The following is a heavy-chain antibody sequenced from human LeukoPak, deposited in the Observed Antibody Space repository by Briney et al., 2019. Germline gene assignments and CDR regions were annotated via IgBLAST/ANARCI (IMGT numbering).Heavy chain of an antibody. CDR3: ALDQWRFDY. D-gene: IGHD1/OR15-1a*01. CDR2: ISSSGSTI. Sequence: GGSLRLSCAASGVTFSSYEMNWVRQAPGQGLEWVSYISSSGSTIYYADSVKGRFTIPRDNAKNSLYLQMNSLRAEDTAVYYCALDQWRFDYWGQGTLVTVSS. CDR1: GVTFSSYE. J-gene: IGHJ4*02. V-gene: IGHV3-48*03.